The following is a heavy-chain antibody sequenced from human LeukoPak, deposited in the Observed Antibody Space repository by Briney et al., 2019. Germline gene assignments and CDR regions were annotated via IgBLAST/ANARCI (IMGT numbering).Heavy chain of an antibody. J-gene: IGHJ4*02. CDR3: AKAHPLVAAPDY. CDR2: TTTRGGGT. D-gene: IGHD6-6*01. V-gene: IGHV3-23*01. CDR1: GFTFSSYA. Sequence: PGGSLRLSCAASGFTFSSYALSWVRQAPEKGLEWVSVTTTRGGGTYYADSVKGRFTISRDNSKNTLFLQMSSLRVEDTAVYYCAKAHPLVAAPDYWGQGTLVTVSS.